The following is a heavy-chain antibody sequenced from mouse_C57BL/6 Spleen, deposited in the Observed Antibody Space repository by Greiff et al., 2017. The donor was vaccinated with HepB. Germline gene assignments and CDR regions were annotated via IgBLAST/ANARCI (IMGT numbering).Heavy chain of an antibody. V-gene: IGHV1-55*01. J-gene: IGHJ2*01. CDR3: ARTYYGSSYAY. Sequence: VQLQQSGAELVKPGASVKMSCKASGYTFTSYWITWVKQRPGQGLEWIGDIYPGSGSTKYNEKFKSKATLTVDTSSSTAYMQLSSLTSEDSAGYCCARTYYGSSYAYWGQGTTLTVPS. CDR2: IYPGSGST. D-gene: IGHD1-1*01. CDR1: GYTFTSYW.